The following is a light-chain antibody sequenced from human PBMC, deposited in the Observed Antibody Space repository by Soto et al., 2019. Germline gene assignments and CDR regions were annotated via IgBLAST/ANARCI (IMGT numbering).Light chain of an antibody. CDR1: SGSVSPSHY. CDR2: NTN. Sequence: VVTQEPSFSVSPGGTVTLTCGLSSGSVSPSHYPSWYQQTPGQPPRTLIYNTNTRSSGVPDRFSGSVLGNKAALTITGAQADDESDYYCVLFMGSGISAFGGGTKLTVL. CDR3: VLFMGSGISA. J-gene: IGLJ2*01. V-gene: IGLV8-61*01.